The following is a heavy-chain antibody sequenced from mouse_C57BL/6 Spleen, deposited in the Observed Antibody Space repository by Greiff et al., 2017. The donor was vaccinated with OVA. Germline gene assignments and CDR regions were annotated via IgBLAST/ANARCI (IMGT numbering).Heavy chain of an antibody. CDR1: GYTFTDYY. Sequence: VQLQQSGPELVKPGASVKISCKASGYTFTDYYMNWVKQSHGKSLEWIGDINPNNGGTSYNQKFKGKATFTVDKSSSTAYMELLILTSEDSAFYYCARDDYGYLYAMDYWGQGTSVTVSS. J-gene: IGHJ4*01. CDR3: ARDDYGYLYAMDY. D-gene: IGHD2-2*01. CDR2: INPNNGGT. V-gene: IGHV1-26*01.